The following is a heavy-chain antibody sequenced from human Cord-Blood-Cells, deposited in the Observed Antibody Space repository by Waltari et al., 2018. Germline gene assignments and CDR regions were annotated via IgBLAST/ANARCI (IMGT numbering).Heavy chain of an antibody. V-gene: IGHV4-34*01. CDR3: ARARSGRIAARPYYYYGMDV. CDR2: INHSGSN. J-gene: IGHJ6*02. D-gene: IGHD6-6*01. CDR1: GGSFSGHY. Sequence: QVQLQQWGAGLLKPSETLSLTCAVYGGSFSGHYWTWIRQPPGKGLGWIGEINHSGSNKNTPSLERRVSISGDTSKNQFPLTLSSVTAADTAVYYCARARSGRIAARPYYYYGMDVWGQGTTVTVSS.